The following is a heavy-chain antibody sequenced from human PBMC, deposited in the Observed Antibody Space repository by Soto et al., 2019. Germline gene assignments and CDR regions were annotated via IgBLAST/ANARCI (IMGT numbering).Heavy chain of an antibody. V-gene: IGHV3-53*01. Sequence: GGSLRLSCVVSGFSVSGGSIFWVRQATGKGLEWVSLMHRGGSTDNADSVKGRFTTSRDKSKNTLYPHMNGLRVEDTAVYYCARVNTTLVDHFDCWGQGTLVTVSS. CDR3: ARVNTTLVDHFDC. CDR2: MHRGGST. J-gene: IGHJ4*02. CDR1: GFSVSGGS. D-gene: IGHD5-18*01.